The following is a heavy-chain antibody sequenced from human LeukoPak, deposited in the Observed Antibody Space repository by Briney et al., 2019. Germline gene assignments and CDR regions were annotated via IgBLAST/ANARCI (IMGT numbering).Heavy chain of an antibody. V-gene: IGHV1-2*02. D-gene: IGHD6-13*01. CDR2: INPNSGGT. CDR1: GYTFTGYY. CDR3: ARVRSSWLRVNYYYYMDV. J-gene: IGHJ6*03. Sequence: ASVKVSCKASGYTFTGYYMHWVRQAPGPGLEWMGWINPNSGGTNYAQKFQGRVTMTRDTSISTAYMEPSRLRSDDTAVYYCARVRSSWLRVNYYYYMDVWGKGTTVTVSS.